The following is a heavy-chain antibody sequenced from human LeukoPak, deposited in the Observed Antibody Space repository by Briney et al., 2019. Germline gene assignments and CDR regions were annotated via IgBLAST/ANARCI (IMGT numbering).Heavy chain of an antibody. D-gene: IGHD7-27*01. Sequence: GGSLRLSCAASGFTFTSYTMYWVRQAPGKGLEWVSIIGNNGGGIHYADSVRGRFTISRDNSKNTLYLQMTNLRVNDTALYYCAIDPNWETHNWGQGVLVTVSS. CDR3: AIDPNWETHN. V-gene: IGHV3-23*01. CDR1: GFTFTSYT. CDR2: IGNNGGGI. J-gene: IGHJ4*02.